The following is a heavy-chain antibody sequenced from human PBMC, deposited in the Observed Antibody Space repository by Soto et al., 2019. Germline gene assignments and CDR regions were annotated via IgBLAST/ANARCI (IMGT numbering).Heavy chain of an antibody. CDR3: AKRVSGSYPHCNLDY. J-gene: IGHJ4*02. CDR2: ISGSGGST. V-gene: IGHV3-23*01. D-gene: IGHD1-26*01. CDR1: GFTFSSYA. Sequence: EVQLLESGGGLVQPGGSLRLSCAASGFTFSSYAMTWVRQAPGKGLEWVSAISGSGGSTYYADSVKGRFTISRDNSRNMLYVQVNSLRAEDTAVYYCAKRVSGSYPHCNLDYCGQGTLVTVSS.